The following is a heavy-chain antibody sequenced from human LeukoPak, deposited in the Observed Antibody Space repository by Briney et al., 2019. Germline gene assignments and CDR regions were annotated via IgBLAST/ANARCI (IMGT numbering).Heavy chain of an antibody. D-gene: IGHD1-26*01. J-gene: IGHJ4*02. CDR2: ISSSSSTI. V-gene: IGHV3-48*04. CDR1: GFTFSSYS. CDR3: ARLGKELLNDY. Sequence: GGSLRLSCAASGFTFSSYSMNWVRQAPGKGLEWVSYISSSSSTIYYADSVKGRFTISRDNAKNSLYLQMNSLRAEDTAVYYCARLGKELLNDYWGQGTLVTVSS.